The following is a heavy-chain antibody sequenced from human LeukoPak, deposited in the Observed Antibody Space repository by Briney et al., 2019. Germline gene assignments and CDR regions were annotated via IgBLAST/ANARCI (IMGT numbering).Heavy chain of an antibody. Sequence: SETLSLTCTVSGGSISSGDYYWSWIRQPPGKGLEWIGYIYYSGSTYYNPSLKSRVTISVDTSKNQFSLKLSSVTAADTAVYYCARAHYDFWSALMGAFDIWGQGTMVTVSS. J-gene: IGHJ3*02. CDR2: IYYSGST. D-gene: IGHD3-3*01. CDR3: ARAHYDFWSALMGAFDI. V-gene: IGHV4-30-4*01. CDR1: GGSISSGDYY.